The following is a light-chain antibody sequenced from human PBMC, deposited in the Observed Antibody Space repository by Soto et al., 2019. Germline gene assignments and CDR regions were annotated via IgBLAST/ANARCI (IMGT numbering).Light chain of an antibody. Sequence: SVLTQPAAGSGSTGQSITISCTGTSSDVGYYNLVSWYQQHPGKAPKLIIYEVNKRPSGFSNRFSGSKSGNTASLTISGLQAEDEADYYCCSYAGSTTHYVFGTGTKVTVL. CDR2: EVN. CDR1: SSDVGYYNL. V-gene: IGLV2-23*02. J-gene: IGLJ1*01. CDR3: CSYAGSTTHYV.